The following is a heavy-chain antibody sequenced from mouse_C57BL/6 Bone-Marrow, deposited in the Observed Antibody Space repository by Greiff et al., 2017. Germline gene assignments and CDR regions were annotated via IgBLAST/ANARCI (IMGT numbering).Heavy chain of an antibody. CDR2: IDPSDSDT. CDR3: ARYSGRTLFDY. Sequence: QVQLQQPGAELVMPGASVKLSCKASGYTFTSYWMHWVKQRPGQGLEWIGEIDPSDSDTNYNQKFKGKSTLTVDKSSSTAYLQLSSLTSEDSAVYYGARYSGRTLFDYWGQGTTLTVSS. J-gene: IGHJ2*01. V-gene: IGHV1-69*01. D-gene: IGHD6-1*01. CDR1: GYTFTSYW.